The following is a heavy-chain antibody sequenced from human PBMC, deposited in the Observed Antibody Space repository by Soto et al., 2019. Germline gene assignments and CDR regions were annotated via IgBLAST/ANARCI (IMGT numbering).Heavy chain of an antibody. CDR2: IYYSGST. CDR1: GGSISSGGYY. Sequence: SETLSLTCTVSGGSISSGGYYWSWIRQHPGKGLEWIGYIYYSGSTNYNPSLKSRVTISVDTSKNQFSLKLSSVTAADTAVYYCARDKITGLFDYWGQGTLVTVS. D-gene: IGHD2-8*02. V-gene: IGHV4-61*08. CDR3: ARDKITGLFDY. J-gene: IGHJ4*02.